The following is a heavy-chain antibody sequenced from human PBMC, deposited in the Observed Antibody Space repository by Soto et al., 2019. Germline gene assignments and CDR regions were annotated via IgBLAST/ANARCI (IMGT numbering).Heavy chain of an antibody. Sequence: EVQLLESGGGLVQPGGSLRLSCSTSGFTFSTYAMNWVRLAPGKGLEWVSALSGSGGTSYYADSVRGRFTISRDNSKNTLFLQMNSLRAEETGLYYCAKQRAGYGSGSDTYYFDFWGQGTLVTVSS. CDR1: GFTFSTYA. CDR2: LSGSGGTS. D-gene: IGHD3-10*01. V-gene: IGHV3-23*01. CDR3: AKQRAGYGSGSDTYYFDF. J-gene: IGHJ4*02.